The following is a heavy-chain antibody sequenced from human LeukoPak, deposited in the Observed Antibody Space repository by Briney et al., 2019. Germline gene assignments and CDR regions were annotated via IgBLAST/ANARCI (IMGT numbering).Heavy chain of an antibody. CDR2: INPSGGST. CDR1: GYTFTSYY. J-gene: IGHJ5*02. Sequence: ASVKVSCKASGYTFTSYYMHWVRQAPGQGLEWMGIINPSGGSTSYAQKFQGRVTMTRDTSTSTVYMELSSLRSEDTAVYYCARAHITMVRGVIIKWFDPWGQGTLVTVSS. CDR3: ARAHITMVRGVIIKWFDP. D-gene: IGHD3-10*01. V-gene: IGHV1-46*01.